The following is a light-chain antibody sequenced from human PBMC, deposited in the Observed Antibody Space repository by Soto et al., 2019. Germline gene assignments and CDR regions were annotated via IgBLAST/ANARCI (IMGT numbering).Light chain of an antibody. CDR1: QSVSYK. Sequence: EMVMTQSPATLSVSPGDRATLSCRASQSVSYKLAGYQQKPGQPPRLLIYDTSTRATGIPARFSGSGSGTEFTLTISSLQSEEFAVYYCQQYNNWPPITFGQGTRLEIK. CDR3: QQYNNWPPIT. V-gene: IGKV3-15*01. J-gene: IGKJ5*01. CDR2: DTS.